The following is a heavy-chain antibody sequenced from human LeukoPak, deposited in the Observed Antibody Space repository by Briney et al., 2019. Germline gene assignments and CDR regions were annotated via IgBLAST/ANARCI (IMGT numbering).Heavy chain of an antibody. CDR3: ARGSGSYDFDS. D-gene: IGHD1-26*01. J-gene: IGHJ4*02. CDR1: GYSISRNYH. CDR2: IYQSGST. Sequence: SETLSVTCSVSGYSISRNYHQGWIRPPPGKWLELIGTIYQSGSTYYNPTLKSRVTISLDTSQNPVSLKLSTLTASNTALYYWARGSGSYDFDSWGQGTLVTVS. V-gene: IGHV4-38-2*02.